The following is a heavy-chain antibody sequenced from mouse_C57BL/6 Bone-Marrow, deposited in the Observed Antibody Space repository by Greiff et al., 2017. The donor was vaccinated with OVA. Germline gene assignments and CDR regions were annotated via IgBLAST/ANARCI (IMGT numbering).Heavy chain of an antibody. J-gene: IGHJ4*01. D-gene: IGHD2-3*01. CDR2: ISSGGDYI. CDR3: TRDDGYYFYYAMDY. CDR1: GFTFSSYA. V-gene: IGHV5-9-1*02. Sequence: EVKVVESGAGLVKPGGSLKLSCAASGFTFSSYAMSWVRQTPEKRLEWVAYISSGGDYIYYADTVKGRFTISRDNARNTLYLQMSSLKSEDTAMYYCTRDDGYYFYYAMDYWGQGTSVTVSS.